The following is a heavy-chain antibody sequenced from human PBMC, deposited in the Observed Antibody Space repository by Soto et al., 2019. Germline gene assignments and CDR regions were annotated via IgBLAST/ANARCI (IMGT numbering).Heavy chain of an antibody. J-gene: IGHJ6*02. CDR2: ISGSGGST. CDR3: AKSAGYSYGPYYYGMDV. V-gene: IGHV3-23*01. Sequence: TGGSLRLSCAASGFTFSSYAMSWVRQAPGKGLEWVSAISGSGGSTYYADSVKGRFTISRDNSKNTLYLQMNSLRAEDTAVYYCAKSAGYSYGPYYYGMDVWGQGTTVTVSS. CDR1: GFTFSSYA. D-gene: IGHD5-18*01.